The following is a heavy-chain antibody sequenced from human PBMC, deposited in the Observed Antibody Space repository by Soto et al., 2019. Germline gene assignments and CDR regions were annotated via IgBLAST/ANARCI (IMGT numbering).Heavy chain of an antibody. D-gene: IGHD3-10*01. CDR3: AKAYGSGGMDV. CDR2: ISYEESNK. Sequence: GGSLRLSCAASGFTFSSYGMHWVRQAPGKGLEWVAVISYEESNKYYADSVKGRFTISRDNSKNTLYLQMNSLRAEDTAVYYCAKAYGSGGMDVWGPGTTVTVSS. J-gene: IGHJ6*02. CDR1: GFTFSSYG. V-gene: IGHV3-30*18.